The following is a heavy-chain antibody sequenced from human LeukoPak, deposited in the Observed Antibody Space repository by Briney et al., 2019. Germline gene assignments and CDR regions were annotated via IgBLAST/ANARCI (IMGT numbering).Heavy chain of an antibody. CDR1: GGSFSGYY. J-gene: IGHJ4*02. V-gene: IGHV4-34*01. CDR2: INHSGST. Sequence: PSETLSLTCAVYGGSFSGYYWSWIRQPPGKGLEWIGEINHSGSTNYNPSLKSRVTISVDTSKNQFSLKLSSVTAADTAVYYCAREKSYDSSGRSFDYWGQGTLVTVSS. CDR3: AREKSYDSSGRSFDY. D-gene: IGHD3-22*01.